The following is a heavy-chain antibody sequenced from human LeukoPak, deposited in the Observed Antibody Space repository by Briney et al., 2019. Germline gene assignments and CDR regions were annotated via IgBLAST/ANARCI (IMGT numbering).Heavy chain of an antibody. J-gene: IGHJ4*02. Sequence: GGSLRLSCAASGFTFSKAWMSWVRQAPGKGLEWVGRIRSKTDGGTTDYAAPVKGRFTISRDDSKNTLYLQMSSLKTEDTAVYYCAKGNDYGDPLDYWGQGTLVTVSS. CDR2: IRSKTDGGTT. V-gene: IGHV3-15*01. CDR3: AKGNDYGDPLDY. D-gene: IGHD4-17*01. CDR1: GFTFSKAW.